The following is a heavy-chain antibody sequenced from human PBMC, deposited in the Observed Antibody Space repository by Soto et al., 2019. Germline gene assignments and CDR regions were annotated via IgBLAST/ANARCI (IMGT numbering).Heavy chain of an antibody. J-gene: IGHJ4*02. CDR2: ISYDGSNK. V-gene: IGHV3-30-3*01. D-gene: IGHD3-22*01. Sequence: QVQLVESGGGVVQPGRSLRLSCAASGFTFSSYAMHWVRQAPGKGLEWVAVISYDGSNKYYAHSVKGRFTISRDNSKNTLYLQMNSLSAEDTAVYYCAREDVTYYYDSSGYDYWGQGTLVTVSS. CDR1: GFTFSSYA. CDR3: AREDVTYYYDSSGYDY.